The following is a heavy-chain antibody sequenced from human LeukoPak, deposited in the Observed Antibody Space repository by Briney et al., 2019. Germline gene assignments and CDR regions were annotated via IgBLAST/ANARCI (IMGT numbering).Heavy chain of an antibody. CDR3: AKFGCTTSPVK. CDR1: GFSFSNYW. CDR2: IRQDGSEK. J-gene: IGHJ4*02. D-gene: IGHD3-16*01. V-gene: IGHV3-7*01. Sequence: AGGSLRLSCAASGFSFSNYWMSWVRLAPGKGLEWVGNIRQDGSEKQYVDSVKGRFTISRDNAQNSLYLQMDSLRAEDTAVYYCAKFGCTTSPVKWGQGTLVTVSS.